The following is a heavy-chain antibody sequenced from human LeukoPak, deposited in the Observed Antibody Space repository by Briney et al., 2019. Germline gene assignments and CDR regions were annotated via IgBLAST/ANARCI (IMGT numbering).Heavy chain of an antibody. D-gene: IGHD5-18*01. Sequence: ASVKVSCKASGYTFTSYDINWVRQATGQGLEWMGWMNPNSGNTGYAQKFQGRVTMTRDTSISTAYMELSRLRSDDTAVYYCARSDTAMAQVDYWGQGTLVTVSS. J-gene: IGHJ4*02. V-gene: IGHV1-8*01. CDR2: MNPNSGNT. CDR3: ARSDTAMAQVDY. CDR1: GYTFTSYD.